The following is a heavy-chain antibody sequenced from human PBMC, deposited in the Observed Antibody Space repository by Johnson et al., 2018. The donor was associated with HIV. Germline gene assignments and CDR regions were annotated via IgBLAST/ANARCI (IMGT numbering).Heavy chain of an antibody. V-gene: IGHV3-33*08. Sequence: QVQLVESGGGVVQPGRSLRLSCAASGFTFSSYAMHWVRQAPGKGLEWVAVIWFDGSNKHYADSVKGRFTISRDNAKNSLSLQMNSLRAEDTAVYYCARYPVSSVVAAPRVNDAFDIWGQGTMVTVSS. CDR2: IWFDGSNK. J-gene: IGHJ3*02. CDR3: ARYPVSSVVAAPRVNDAFDI. D-gene: IGHD2-15*01. CDR1: GFTFSSYA.